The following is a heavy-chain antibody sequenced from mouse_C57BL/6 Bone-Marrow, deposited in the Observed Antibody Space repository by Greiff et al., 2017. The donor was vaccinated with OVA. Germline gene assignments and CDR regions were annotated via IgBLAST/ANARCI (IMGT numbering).Heavy chain of an antibody. V-gene: IGHV1-55*01. CDR3: AREGASSGGRYFDY. J-gene: IGHJ2*01. CDR2: IYPGSGST. CDR1: GYTFTSYW. D-gene: IGHD3-2*02. Sequence: QVQLQQPGAELVKPGASVKMSCKASGYTFTSYWITWVKQRPGQGLEWIGDIYPGSGSTNYNEKFKSKATLTVDTSSSTAYMQLSSLTSEDSAVYYCAREGASSGGRYFDYWGQGTTLTVSS.